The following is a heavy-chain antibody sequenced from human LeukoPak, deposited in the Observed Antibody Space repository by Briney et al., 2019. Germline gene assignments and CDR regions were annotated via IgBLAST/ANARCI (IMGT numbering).Heavy chain of an antibody. CDR2: IKYDGSEK. J-gene: IGHJ4*02. V-gene: IGHV3-7*03. D-gene: IGHD6-13*01. Sequence: GGFLRLSCAASGFTFSSYWMSWVRQAPGKGLEWVANIKYDGSEKDYVDSVKGRFSISRDNAKYSLYLQMNSLRAEDTAMYYCARDIEPAGLFFDYWGQGALVTVSS. CDR3: ARDIEPAGLFFDY. CDR1: GFTFSSYW.